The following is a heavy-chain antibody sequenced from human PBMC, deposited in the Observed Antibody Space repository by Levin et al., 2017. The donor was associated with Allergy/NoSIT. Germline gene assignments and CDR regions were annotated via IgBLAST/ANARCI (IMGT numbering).Heavy chain of an antibody. CDR1: GFSVNDYY. Sequence: LKISCAASGFSVNDYYMTWIRQAPGKGLEWLSYISATGSSIYYADSVKGRFTISKDNANNSVYLQMDGLRAEDTALYYCARDNVQVGYTRWLDPWGQGTRVTVSS. J-gene: IGHJ5*02. CDR3: ARDNVQVGYTRWLDP. V-gene: IGHV3-11*01. D-gene: IGHD5-12*01. CDR2: ISATGSSI.